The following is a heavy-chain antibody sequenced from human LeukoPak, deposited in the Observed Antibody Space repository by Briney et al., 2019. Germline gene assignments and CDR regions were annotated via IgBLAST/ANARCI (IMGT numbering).Heavy chain of an antibody. CDR1: GGSISSGGYY. D-gene: IGHD6-13*01. CDR3: ASDKGYSNNYFDY. J-gene: IGHJ4*01. CDR2: IYYSGST. V-gene: IGHV4-31*03. Sequence: PSETLSLTCTVSGGSISSGGYYWSWIRQHPGKGLEWIGYIYYSGSTYYNPSLKSRVTLSVDTSKNQFSLKLTSVTAADTALYYCASDKGYSNNYFDYWGQGTLVTVSS.